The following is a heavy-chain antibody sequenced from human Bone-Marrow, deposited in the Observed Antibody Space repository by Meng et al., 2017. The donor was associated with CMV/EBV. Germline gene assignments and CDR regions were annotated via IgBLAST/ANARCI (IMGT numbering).Heavy chain of an antibody. J-gene: IGHJ6*01. CDR1: GFTFSSYG. V-gene: IGHV3-30*02. D-gene: IGHD6-6*01. CDR3: AKDSSSSNSLYGMDV. CDR2: IRYDGSNK. Sequence: GESLKISCAASGFTFSSYGIHWVRQAPGKGLEWVAFIRYDGSNKYYADSVKGRFTISRDNSKNTLYLQMNSLRAEDTAVYYCAKDSSSSNSLYGMDVWGQGPTVTCSS.